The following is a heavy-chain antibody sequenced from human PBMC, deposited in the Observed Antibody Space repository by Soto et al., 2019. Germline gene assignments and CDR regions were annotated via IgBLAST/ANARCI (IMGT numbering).Heavy chain of an antibody. D-gene: IGHD1-7*01. CDR3: EKEMVIGTGPYDY. CDR2: ISGSGGST. CDR1: GFTFSSYD. J-gene: IGHJ4*02. V-gene: IGHV3-23*01. Sequence: GGSLRLSCAASGFTFSSYDMSWVRQAPGKGLEWVSGISGSGGSTYYADSVKGRFTISRDNSKNTLYLQMNSLRAEDTAVYYCEKEMVIGTGPYDYWGQGTLVPVSS.